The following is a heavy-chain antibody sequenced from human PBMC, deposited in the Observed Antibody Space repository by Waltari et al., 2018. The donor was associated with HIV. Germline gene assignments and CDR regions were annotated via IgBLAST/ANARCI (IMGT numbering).Heavy chain of an antibody. J-gene: IGHJ5*02. CDR3: ARHLQHSSGWQNWFDP. V-gene: IGHV5-51*01. CDR1: GYSFTSYW. D-gene: IGHD6-19*01. Sequence: EVQLVQSGAEVKKPGESLKISCKGSGYSFTSYWIGWVRQMPGKGLEWMGIIYPGDSDTRYSPSFQGQVTISADKSISTAYLQWSSLKASDTAMYYCARHLQHSSGWQNWFDPWGQGTLVTVSS. CDR2: IYPGDSDT.